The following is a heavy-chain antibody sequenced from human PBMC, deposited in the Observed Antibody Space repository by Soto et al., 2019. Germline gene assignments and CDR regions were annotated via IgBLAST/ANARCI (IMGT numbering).Heavy chain of an antibody. V-gene: IGHV4-59*01. J-gene: IGHJ4*02. CDR2: ILYTGST. D-gene: IGHD5-18*01. CDR1: GGSISSYY. CDR3: ARGERGYSYGVFDN. Sequence: SETLSLTCTVSGGSISSYYWSWIRQPPGKGLEWIGYILYTGSTNYNPSLKSRVTISVDTSKDQFSLKLSSVTTADTAVYYCARGERGYSYGVFDNWGQGTLVTVSS.